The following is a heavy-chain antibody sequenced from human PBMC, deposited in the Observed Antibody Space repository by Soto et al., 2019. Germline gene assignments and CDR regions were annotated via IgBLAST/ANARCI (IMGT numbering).Heavy chain of an antibody. CDR2: IYHGDSDT. V-gene: IGHV5-51*01. CDR3: ARWDYYQYVMDV. J-gene: IGHJ6*02. CDR1: ESSFTSXL. Sequence: LXIXCKGSESSFTSXLSGCMSQMPGKGLECMGIIYHGDSDTRYSPSFQGQVTISADKYISTAYLQWSSMKASDNARYYCARWDYYQYVMDVWGQGTTVPVS.